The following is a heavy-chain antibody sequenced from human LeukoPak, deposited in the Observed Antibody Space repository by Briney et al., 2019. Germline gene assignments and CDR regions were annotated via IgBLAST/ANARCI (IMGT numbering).Heavy chain of an antibody. CDR2: IRYDGSNK. CDR3: AKDWYYGSGNWGHMDV. D-gene: IGHD3-10*01. V-gene: IGHV3-30*02. CDR1: GFTFSTFG. Sequence: PGGSLRLSCAASGFAASGFTFSTFGMHWVRQAPGKGLEWVAFIRYDGSNKYYADSVKGRFTISRDDSKNTLYLQMNSLRAEDTAVYYCAKDWYYGSGNWGHMDVWGKGTTVTVSS. J-gene: IGHJ6*03.